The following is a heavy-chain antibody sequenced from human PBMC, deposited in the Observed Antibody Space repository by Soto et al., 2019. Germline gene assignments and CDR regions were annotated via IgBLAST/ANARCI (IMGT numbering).Heavy chain of an antibody. D-gene: IGHD2-2*01. V-gene: IGHV4-59*01. CDR3: ARRSYYCSSTSCYVYFDY. J-gene: IGHJ4*02. Sequence: ETLSLTCTVSGGSISSYYWSWIRQPPGKGLEWNGYIYYSGSTNYNPSLKSRVTISVDTSKNQFSLKLSSVTAADTAVYYCARRSYYCSSTSCYVYFDYWGQGTLVTVSS. CDR2: IYYSGST. CDR1: GGSISSYY.